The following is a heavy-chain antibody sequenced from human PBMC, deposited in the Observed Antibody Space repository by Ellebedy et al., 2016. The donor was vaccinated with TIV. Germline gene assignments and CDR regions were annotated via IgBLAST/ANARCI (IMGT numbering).Heavy chain of an antibody. CDR3: ATAGDNSGWDG. V-gene: IGHV3-33*08. Sequence: GESLKISCVASGFTFSDHGMHWVRQAPGRGLEWVAGIWFEGETKYYRDSVRGRFSISRDNSKNTIQLQMNSLRVEDTAIYYCATAGDNSGWDGWGQGTLVTVSA. CDR1: GFTFSDHG. CDR2: IWFEGETK. D-gene: IGHD6-19*01. J-gene: IGHJ4*02.